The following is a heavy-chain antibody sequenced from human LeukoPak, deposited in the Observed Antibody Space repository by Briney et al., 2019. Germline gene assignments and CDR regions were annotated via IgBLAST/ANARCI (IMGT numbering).Heavy chain of an antibody. CDR2: ISWDGGST. J-gene: IGHJ4*02. Sequence: LTGGSLRLSCAASGFTFDDYTMHWVRHAPGKGLEWVSLISWDGGSTYYADSVKGRFTISRDNSKNSLYLQMNSLRAEDTAVYYCAREAQGFDYWGQGTLVTVSS. CDR1: GFTFDDYT. CDR3: AREAQGFDY. V-gene: IGHV3-43*01.